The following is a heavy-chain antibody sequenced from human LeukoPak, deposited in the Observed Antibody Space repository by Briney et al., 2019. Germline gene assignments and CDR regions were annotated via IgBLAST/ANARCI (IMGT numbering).Heavy chain of an antibody. CDR2: IYDSGST. CDR3: AEGAGIAAFDY. V-gene: IGHV4-39*01. D-gene: IGHD6-6*01. J-gene: IGHJ4*02. Sequence: PSETLSLTCTVSGDSISGPSYYWGWIRQPPGKGLEWIGTIYDSGSTSYNPSLKSRVAISLDTSKNQFSLGPSSETAADTAVYYCAEGAGIAAFDYWGQGTLVTVSS. CDR1: GDSISGPSYY.